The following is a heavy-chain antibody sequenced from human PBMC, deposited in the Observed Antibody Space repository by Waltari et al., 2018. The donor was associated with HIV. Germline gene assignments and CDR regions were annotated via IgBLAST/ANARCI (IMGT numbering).Heavy chain of an antibody. J-gene: IGHJ3*02. Sequence: EVQLLESGGGLVQPGGSLRLSGAASGFVFRNYAMSWVRQGPGKGVEWVSGLSGSSSNAYYAESVKGRFTISRDNSKNTLFLQMNSLRADDTAVYYCAKVAFDGDNRHEPVKNAFDIWGQGTKVTVSS. V-gene: IGHV3-23*01. CDR3: AKVAFDGDNRHEPVKNAFDI. CDR1: GFVFRNYA. D-gene: IGHD2-21*01. CDR2: LSGSSSNA.